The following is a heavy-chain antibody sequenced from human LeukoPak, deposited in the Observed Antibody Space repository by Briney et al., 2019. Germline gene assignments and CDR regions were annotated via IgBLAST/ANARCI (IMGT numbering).Heavy chain of an antibody. CDR1: GFTVNVNY. CDR2: IYSGGPT. Sequence: GGSLRLSCAVSGFTVNVNYMSWVRQAPGEGLEWVAVIYSGGPTYYADSVKGRFTISRDNSKNTLYLQMNSLRAEDTAVYYCAREGPNYFDFWGQGTLVTVSS. J-gene: IGHJ4*02. CDR3: AREGPNYFDF. V-gene: IGHV3-53*01.